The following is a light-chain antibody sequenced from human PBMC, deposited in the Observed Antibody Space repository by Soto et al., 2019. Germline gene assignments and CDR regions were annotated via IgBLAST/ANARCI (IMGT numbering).Light chain of an antibody. J-gene: IGLJ1*01. CDR2: EVS. CDR1: SSDVGGYNY. V-gene: IGLV2-8*01. CDR3: CSYAGSNNMGV. Sequence: QSALTQPPSASGSPGQSVTISCTGTSSDVGGYNYVSWYQQHPGKAPKLMIYEVSKRPSGVPDRFSGSKSGNTASLTVSGLQAEDEDDYYCCSYAGSNNMGVFGTGTKLTVL.